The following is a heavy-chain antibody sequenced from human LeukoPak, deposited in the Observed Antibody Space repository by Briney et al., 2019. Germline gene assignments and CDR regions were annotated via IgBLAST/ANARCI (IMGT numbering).Heavy chain of an antibody. Sequence: GGSLRLSCTASGFPFIEYSMNWVRQAPGKGLEWISYIGIDSGNTKYADSVRGRFTISTDKAKNPLYLQMNSLRAEDTAVYYCARGSRGMATAPTDYWGQGTLVTVSS. D-gene: IGHD5-24*01. J-gene: IGHJ4*02. V-gene: IGHV3-48*01. CDR3: ARGSRGMATAPTDY. CDR2: IGIDSGNT. CDR1: GFPFIEYS.